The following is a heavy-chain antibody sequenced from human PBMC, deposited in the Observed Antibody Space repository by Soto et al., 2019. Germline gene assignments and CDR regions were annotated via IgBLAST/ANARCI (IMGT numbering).Heavy chain of an antibody. V-gene: IGHV3-23*01. CDR3: ARDRTRWAY. Sequence: PGGSLRLSCAASGFTFATSALTWVRQAPGKGLEWVSAISDSGDSTFYADSVKGRFTISRDNSKKTLFLQMNSLRAEDTAIYYCARDRTRWAYWGQGTLVTVSS. J-gene: IGHJ4*02. CDR2: ISDSGDST. CDR1: GFTFATSA. D-gene: IGHD2-2*01.